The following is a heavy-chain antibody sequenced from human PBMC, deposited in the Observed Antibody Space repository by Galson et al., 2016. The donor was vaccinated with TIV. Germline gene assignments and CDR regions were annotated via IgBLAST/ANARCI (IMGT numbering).Heavy chain of an antibody. J-gene: IGHJ3*02. V-gene: IGHV1-2*02. Sequence: PSNDVTDYAQNFQGRVTMTRDTSFSTVYMELSSLRSDDTAVYYCAKAGAVLRYFDWLFDAFDIWGQGTMVAVSS. CDR2: PSNDVT. CDR3: AKAGAVLRYFDWLFDAFDI. D-gene: IGHD3-9*01.